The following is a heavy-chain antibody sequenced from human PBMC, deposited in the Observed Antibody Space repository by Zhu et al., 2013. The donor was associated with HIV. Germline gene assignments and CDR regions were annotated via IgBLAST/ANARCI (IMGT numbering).Heavy chain of an antibody. D-gene: IGHD3-3*01. V-gene: IGHV1-69*01. CDR2: IIPIFGTA. CDR3: ARLPRSRPRRQGTKYYDFWSGYSKVYYYGMDV. Sequence: QVQLVQSGAEVKKPGSSVKVSCKASGGTFSSYAISWVRQAPGQGLEWMGGIIPIFGTANYAQKFQGRVTITADESTSTAYMELSSLRSEDTAVYYCARLPRSRPRRQGTKYYDFWSGYSKVYYYGMDVWGQGP. CDR1: GGTFSSYA. J-gene: IGHJ6*02.